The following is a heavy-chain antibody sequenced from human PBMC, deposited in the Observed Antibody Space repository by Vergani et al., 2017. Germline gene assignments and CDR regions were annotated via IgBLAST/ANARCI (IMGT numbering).Heavy chain of an antibody. Sequence: QVQLVQSGAEVKRPGASVKVSCKASGYTFTGYYLHWVRLAPGQGLEWMGWINPKNGLTKYAQRFQGRVSLTRDTSITTAFMELSSLRSDDTAMYYCTSFPTETSQYYDSTGYYHRFFVRWGQGSLVTVSS. CDR2: INPKNGLT. V-gene: IGHV1-2*02. CDR1: GYTFTGYY. D-gene: IGHD3-16*01. CDR3: TSFPTETSQYYDSTGYYHRFFVR. J-gene: IGHJ4*02.